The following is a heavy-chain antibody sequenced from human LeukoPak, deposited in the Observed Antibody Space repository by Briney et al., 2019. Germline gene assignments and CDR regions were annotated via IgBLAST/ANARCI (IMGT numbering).Heavy chain of an antibody. Sequence: GRSLRLSCAASGFTFSSYIMHWVRQAPGKGLEWVAIISYDGSNEYYSDSVKGRFTISRDNAKNSLYLEMNSLSPEDTALYYCARSSTTVTTRFFDLWGRGTLVTVSS. CDR1: GFTFSSYI. CDR3: ARSSTTVTTRFFDL. CDR2: ISYDGSNE. J-gene: IGHJ2*01. V-gene: IGHV3-30*04. D-gene: IGHD4-17*01.